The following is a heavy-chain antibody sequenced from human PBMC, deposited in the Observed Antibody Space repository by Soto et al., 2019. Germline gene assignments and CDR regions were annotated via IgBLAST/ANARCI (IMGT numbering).Heavy chain of an antibody. Sequence: QVQLQESGPGLVKTSQTLSLTCTVSGGSVSSEGFYWSWIRQHPGKGLEWIGYIYSSGSTNYNPSLKSRVTISLETSENRFSLRLSSVTAADTAVYYCARDRRRGRIAGVWGQGTTVTVAS. CDR1: GGSVSSEGFY. D-gene: IGHD6-13*01. CDR2: IYSSGST. J-gene: IGHJ6*02. V-gene: IGHV4-31*03. CDR3: ARDRRRGRIAGV.